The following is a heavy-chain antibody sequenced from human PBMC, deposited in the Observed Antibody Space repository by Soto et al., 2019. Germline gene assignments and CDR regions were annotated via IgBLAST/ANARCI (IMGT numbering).Heavy chain of an antibody. J-gene: IGHJ4*02. V-gene: IGHV1-18*01. CDR3: ARDVGYGLIDY. D-gene: IGHD5-18*01. Sequence: QVQLVQSGGEVKKPGASVKVSCKASGYTFTSYGISWVRQAPGQGLEWMGWINAYNGNTNYAQKRQVRGTMTAGTATSTANLELWSLRSDGTAVYYCARDVGYGLIDYWGQGTLVTVSS. CDR2: INAYNGNT. CDR1: GYTFTSYG.